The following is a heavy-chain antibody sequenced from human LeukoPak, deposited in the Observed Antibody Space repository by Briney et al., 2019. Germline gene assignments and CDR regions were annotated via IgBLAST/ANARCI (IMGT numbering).Heavy chain of an antibody. V-gene: IGHV4-38-2*02. D-gene: IGHD3-10*01. Sequence: SETLSLTCTVSGYSISSGYYWGWIRQPPGKGLEWIGSIYHSGSTYYNPSLKSRVTISVDTSKNQFSLKLSSVTAADTAVYYCASTPYYYGSLTIDYWGQGTLVTVSS. CDR3: ASTPYYYGSLTIDY. CDR2: IYHSGST. J-gene: IGHJ4*02. CDR1: GYSISSGYY.